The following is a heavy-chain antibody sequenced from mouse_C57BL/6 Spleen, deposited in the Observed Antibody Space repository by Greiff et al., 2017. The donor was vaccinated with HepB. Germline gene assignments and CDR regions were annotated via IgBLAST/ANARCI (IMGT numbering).Heavy chain of an antibody. CDR3: ARAGDYDVGAMDY. Sequence: VKLQESGAELVKPGASVKMSCKASGYTFTTYPIEWMKQNHGKSLEWIGNFHPYNDDTKYNEKFKGKATLTVEKSSSTVYLELSRLTSDDSAVYYCARAGDYDVGAMDYWGQGTSVTVSS. CDR1: GYTFTTYP. V-gene: IGHV1-47*01. J-gene: IGHJ4*01. D-gene: IGHD2-4*01. CDR2: FHPYNDDT.